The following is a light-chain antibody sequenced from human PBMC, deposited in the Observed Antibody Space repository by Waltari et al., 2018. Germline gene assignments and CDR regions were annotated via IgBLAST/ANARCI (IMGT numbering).Light chain of an antibody. CDR2: SAS. V-gene: IGKV1-39*01. Sequence: DIQMTQSPLSLSASVGDRVPVTSRATPSVSTHLNWYQHKPGKAPELLVYSASFLETGVPSRFSAGGSGTDFNFTITAVQPEDFATYYCQETYTPPWTFGPGTRLEIK. J-gene: IGKJ1*01. CDR1: PSVSTH. CDR3: QETYTPPWT.